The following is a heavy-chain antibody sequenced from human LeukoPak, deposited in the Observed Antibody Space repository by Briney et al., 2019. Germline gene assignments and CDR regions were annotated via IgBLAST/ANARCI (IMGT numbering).Heavy chain of an antibody. V-gene: IGHV3-20*04. J-gene: IGHJ5*02. Sequence: PGGSLRLSCAASGFTFEDYGMSWVRQVPGKGLEWVSGINWNGGSTGYGDSVKGRFTISRDNAKKSLYLQMNSLRAEDTALYYCVRDQGYGSGSHFDPWGQGTLVTVSS. CDR2: INWNGGST. CDR3: VRDQGYGSGSHFDP. CDR1: GFTFEDYG. D-gene: IGHD3-10*01.